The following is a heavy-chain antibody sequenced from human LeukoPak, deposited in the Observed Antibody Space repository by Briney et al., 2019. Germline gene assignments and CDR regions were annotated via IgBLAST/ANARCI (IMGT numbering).Heavy chain of an antibody. CDR2: INHSGSN. J-gene: IGHJ4*02. V-gene: IGHV4-34*01. CDR3: ASASITRYYFDY. Sequence: PSETLSLTCAVYGGSFSGYYWSWIRQPPGKGLEWMGEINHSGSNNYNPSLKSRVTISVDTSKNQFSLKLSSVTAADTAVYYCASASITRYYFDYWGQGTLVTVSS. D-gene: IGHD4-11*01. CDR1: GGSFSGYY.